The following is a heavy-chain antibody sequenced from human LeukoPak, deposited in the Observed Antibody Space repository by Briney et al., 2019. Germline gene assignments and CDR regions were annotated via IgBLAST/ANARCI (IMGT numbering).Heavy chain of an antibody. V-gene: IGHV1-46*01. J-gene: IGHJ3*02. CDR3: ARGGRERYSSGWTDAFDI. CDR1: GYTFTSYY. CDR2: INPSGGST. Sequence: ASVRVSCKASGYTFTSYYMHWVRQAPGQGLEWMGIINPSGGSTSYAQKFQGRVTMTRDTSTSTVYMELSSLSSEDTAVYYCARGGRERYSSGWTDAFDIWGQGTMVTVSS. D-gene: IGHD6-19*01.